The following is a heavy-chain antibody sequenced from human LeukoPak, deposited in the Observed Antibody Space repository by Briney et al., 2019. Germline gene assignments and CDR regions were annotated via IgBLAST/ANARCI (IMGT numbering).Heavy chain of an antibody. CDR3: ARDAEWSIDY. V-gene: IGHV3-7*01. CDR2: ISKDGSER. D-gene: IGHD3-3*01. CDR1: GFTFSSHW. Sequence: PGGSLRLSCEASGFTFSSHWMRWARQAPGKGLEWVADISKDGSERNYVDSVKGRFSLSRDNAKNSLYLQMNSLRADDTAVYYCARDAEWSIDYWGQGTLVTVSS. J-gene: IGHJ4*02.